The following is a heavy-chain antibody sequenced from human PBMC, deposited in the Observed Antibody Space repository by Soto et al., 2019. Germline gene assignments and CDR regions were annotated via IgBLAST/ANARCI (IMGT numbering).Heavy chain of an antibody. CDR1: GGSISSYY. CDR2: IYYSGST. D-gene: IGHD3-22*01. V-gene: IGHV4-59*01. CDR3: ARATYYYDSSGYYGYYFDY. J-gene: IGHJ4*02. Sequence: SETLSLTCTASGGSISSYYWSWIRQPPGKGLEWIGYIYYSGSTNYNSSLKSRVTISVDTSKNQLSLKLSSVTAADTAVYYCARATYYYDSSGYYGYYFDYWGQGILVTVSS.